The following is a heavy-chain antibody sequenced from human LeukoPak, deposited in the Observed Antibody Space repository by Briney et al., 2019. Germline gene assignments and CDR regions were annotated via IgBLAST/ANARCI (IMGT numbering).Heavy chain of an antibody. CDR1: GYTFTSYY. D-gene: IGHD2-15*01. J-gene: IGHJ4*02. CDR2: INPSGGST. Sequence: ASVKVSCKASGYTFTSYYMHWVRQAPGQGLEWMGIINPSGGSTSYAQKFQGRVTISVDTSKNQFSLKLSSVTAADTAVYYCARVLCSGGSCYSFDYWGQGTLVTVSS. V-gene: IGHV1-46*01. CDR3: ARVLCSGGSCYSFDY.